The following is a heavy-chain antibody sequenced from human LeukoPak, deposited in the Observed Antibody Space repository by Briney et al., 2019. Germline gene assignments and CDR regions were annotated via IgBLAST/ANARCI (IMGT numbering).Heavy chain of an antibody. D-gene: IGHD1-1*01. V-gene: IGHV3-21*01. J-gene: IGHJ4*02. CDR1: GFTFSGSA. Sequence: GGSLRLSCAASGFTFSGSAMHWVRQAPGKGLEWVSSISSSSSYIYYADSVKGRFTISRDNAKNSLYLQMNSLRAEDTAVYYCARIRGAVQAFDYWGQGTLVTVSS. CDR2: ISSSSSYI. CDR3: ARIRGAVQAFDY.